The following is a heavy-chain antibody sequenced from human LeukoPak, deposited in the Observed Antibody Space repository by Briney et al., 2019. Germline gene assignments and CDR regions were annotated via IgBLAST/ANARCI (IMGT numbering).Heavy chain of an antibody. Sequence: GGSLRLSCAASGFTFSSYAMTWVRQAPGKGLEWASSIINSGGGTYYADSVKGRFTISRDNSKNTLHLQMNSLRAEDTAVYYCAKETGDSWGYFEWWGQGALVTVSS. CDR3: AKETGDSWGYFEW. V-gene: IGHV3-23*01. D-gene: IGHD7-27*01. J-gene: IGHJ4*02. CDR2: IINSGGGT. CDR1: GFTFSSYA.